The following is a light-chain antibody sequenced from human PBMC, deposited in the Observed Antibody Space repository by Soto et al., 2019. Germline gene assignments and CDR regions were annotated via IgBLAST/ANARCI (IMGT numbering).Light chain of an antibody. CDR2: SNI. Sequence: QSVLTQPTSMSGAPGQRVTISCTGSSSDIGAGYDVHWYQQFPGTAPKLLIYSNINRPSGVPDRFSGSKSGTSASLAITGLQAEDEADYYCQSYDSSLGGSKGVFGGGTQLTVL. V-gene: IGLV1-40*01. CDR1: SSDIGAGYD. J-gene: IGLJ3*02. CDR3: QSYDSSLGGSKGV.